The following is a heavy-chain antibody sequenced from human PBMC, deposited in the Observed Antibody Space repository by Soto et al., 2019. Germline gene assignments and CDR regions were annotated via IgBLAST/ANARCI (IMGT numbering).Heavy chain of an antibody. J-gene: IGHJ6*02. D-gene: IGHD3-10*01. CDR3: AAELGFGKLSVV. CDR2: IIPLFGTT. CDR1: GDTSKNCV. Sequence: QVQVVQSGVEVRRPGSSVKVSCKASGDTSKNCVISWVRQAPGQGLEWMGGIIPLFGTTDFAQRFQGRLTITTDESTTTDYMELSRLRSEDTATYYCAAELGFGKLSVVWGQGTTVIVSS. V-gene: IGHV1-69*01.